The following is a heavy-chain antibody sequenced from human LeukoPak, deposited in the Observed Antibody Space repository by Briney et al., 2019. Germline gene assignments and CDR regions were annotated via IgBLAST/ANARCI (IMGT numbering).Heavy chain of an antibody. CDR2: IYYSGST. CDR1: GGSISSGDYY. D-gene: IGHD3-10*01. V-gene: IGHV4-30-4*01. J-gene: IGHJ6*02. Sequence: SETLSLTCTVSGGSISSGDYYWSWIRQPPGKGLEWIGYIYYSGSTYYNPSLKSRVTISVDTSKNQFSLKLSSVTAADTAVYYCARRSYGSASPLRMDVWGQGTTVTVSS. CDR3: ARRSYGSASPLRMDV.